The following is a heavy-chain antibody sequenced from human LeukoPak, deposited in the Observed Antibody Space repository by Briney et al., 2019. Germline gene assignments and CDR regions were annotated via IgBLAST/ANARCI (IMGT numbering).Heavy chain of an antibody. CDR1: GGSFSGYY. D-gene: IGHD3-22*01. Sequence: SETLSLTCAVYGGSFSGYYWSWIRQPPGKGLEWIGEINHSGSTKYNPSLKSRVTISVDTSKNQLSLKLSSVTAADTAVYYCHGATIMSVVGNPFDYWGQGTLVTVSS. J-gene: IGHJ4*02. CDR2: INHSGST. V-gene: IGHV4-34*01. CDR3: HGATIMSVVGNPFDY.